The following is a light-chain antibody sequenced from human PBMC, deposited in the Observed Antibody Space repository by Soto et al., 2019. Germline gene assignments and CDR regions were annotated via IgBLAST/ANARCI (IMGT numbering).Light chain of an antibody. CDR1: QSLAYIDGNTY. V-gene: IGKV2-30*01. CDR3: MQGTHWPPYT. CDR2: KVS. Sequence: EVVMTQSPLSLPVTLGQPASISCRSSQSLAYIDGNTYLSWFQQRPGQSPRRLIYKVSNRESGVPAGFSGSGSVTDFTLKISRVEAEDVGVYYCMQGTHWPPYTFGQGTKLEIK. J-gene: IGKJ2*01.